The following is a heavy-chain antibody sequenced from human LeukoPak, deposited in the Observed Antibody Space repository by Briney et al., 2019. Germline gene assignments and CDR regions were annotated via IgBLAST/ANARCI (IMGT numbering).Heavy chain of an antibody. V-gene: IGHV3-30-3*01. J-gene: IGHJ4*02. D-gene: IGHD6-19*01. CDR2: ISYDGSNK. CDR1: GFTFSSYA. CDR3: ARDAPYSGGWYDY. Sequence: TGGSLRLSCAASGFTFSSYAMPWVRQAPGKGLEWVAVISYDGSNKYYADSVKGRFTISRDNSKNTLYLQMNSLRAEDTAVYYCARDAPYSGGWYDYWGQGTLVTVSS.